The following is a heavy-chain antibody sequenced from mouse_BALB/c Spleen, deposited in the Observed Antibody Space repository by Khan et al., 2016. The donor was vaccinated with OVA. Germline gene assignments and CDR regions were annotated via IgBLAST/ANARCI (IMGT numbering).Heavy chain of an antibody. J-gene: IGHJ4*01. V-gene: IGHV2-6-7*01. CDR3: ARAYYGNYREAMDY. CDR2: IWGDGTT. CDR1: GFSLTGYG. D-gene: IGHD2-10*01. Sequence: QVRLQQSGPGLVAPSQSLSITCTVSGFSLTGYGVNWVRQPPGKGLEWLGMIWGDGTTDYNSALNSRLSISKDNSKSQVFLKMNSLQTDDTARYXCARAYYGNYREAMDYWGQGTSVTVSS.